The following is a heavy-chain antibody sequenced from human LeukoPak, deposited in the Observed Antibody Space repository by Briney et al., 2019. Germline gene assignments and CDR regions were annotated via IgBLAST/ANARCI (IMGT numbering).Heavy chain of an antibody. J-gene: IGHJ3*02. CDR3: AKIPSAVAGTSPAPRHDAFDI. V-gene: IGHV3-30*18. D-gene: IGHD6-19*01. CDR1: GFTFSSYG. Sequence: GSLRLSCAASGFTFSSYGMHWVRQAPGKGLEWVAVISYDGSNKYYADSVKGRFTISRDNSKNTLYLQMNSLRAEDTAVYYCAKIPSAVAGTSPAPRHDAFDIWGQGTMVTVPS. CDR2: ISYDGSNK.